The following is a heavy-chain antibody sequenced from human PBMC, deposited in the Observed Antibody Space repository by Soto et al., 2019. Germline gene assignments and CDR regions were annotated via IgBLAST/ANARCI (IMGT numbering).Heavy chain of an antibody. J-gene: IGHJ3*02. D-gene: IGHD3-22*01. CDR2: ISGSGGST. CDR3: AKEIAYYDSSGYFFFTAFDI. CDR1: GFTFSSYA. V-gene: IGHV3-23*01. Sequence: GGSLRLSCAASGFTFSSYAMSWVRQAPGKGLEWVSAISGSGGSTYYADSVKGRFTISRDNSKNTLYLQMNSLRAEDTAVYYCAKEIAYYDSSGYFFFTAFDIWGQGTMVTVSS.